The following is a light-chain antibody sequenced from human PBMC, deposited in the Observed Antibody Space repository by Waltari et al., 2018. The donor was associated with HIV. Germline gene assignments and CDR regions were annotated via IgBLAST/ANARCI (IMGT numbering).Light chain of an antibody. V-gene: IGLV4-60*03. CDR1: RGHSNYM. Sequence: QPVLTQSSSASASLGSSVKLTCTLDRGHSNYMITWHRPQPGKAPRYLMKLEGSGSYNRGSAVPDRFSGSSSGADRYLTISNLQSEDEADYYCETWDTNTEVFGGGTKLTVL. CDR2: LEGSGSY. CDR3: ETWDTNTEV. J-gene: IGLJ3*02.